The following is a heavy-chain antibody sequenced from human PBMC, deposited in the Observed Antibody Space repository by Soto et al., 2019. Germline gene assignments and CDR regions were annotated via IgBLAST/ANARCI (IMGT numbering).Heavy chain of an antibody. D-gene: IGHD6-19*01. CDR1: GFTFSSYA. J-gene: IGHJ4*02. CDR3: AKLDSGWYGGFDY. CDR2: ISAGGDGT. V-gene: IGHV3-23*01. Sequence: EVQLLESGGGLVQPGGSLRLSCAASGFTFSSYAMSWVRQAPGKGLEWVSSISAGGDGTYSADSVKGRITISRDNFKNTLYLETDSLRAEDTAVYYCAKLDSGWYGGFDYWGQGTLVTVSS.